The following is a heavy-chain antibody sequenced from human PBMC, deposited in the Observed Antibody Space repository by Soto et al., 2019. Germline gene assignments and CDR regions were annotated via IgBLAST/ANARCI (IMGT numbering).Heavy chain of an antibody. V-gene: IGHV4-61*08. CDR3: AVYCCTTEHSPESDF. D-gene: IGHD2-21*01. J-gene: IGHJ4*02. CDR2: FSSTGST. CDR1: GGSISSGGYS. Sequence: PSETLSLTCAVSGGSISSGGYSWSWIRQPPGKGLEWIGSFSSTGSTNYNPSLKSRVTISGDTSKNQFSLTLSSVTATNMAVYYCAVYCCTTEHSPESDFWGQGTLVTVSS.